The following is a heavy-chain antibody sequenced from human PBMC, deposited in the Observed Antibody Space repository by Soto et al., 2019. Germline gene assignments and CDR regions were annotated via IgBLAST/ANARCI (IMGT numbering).Heavy chain of an antibody. D-gene: IGHD3-3*01. CDR1: GFTFSSYA. J-gene: IGHJ5*02. V-gene: IGHV3-23*01. Sequence: GGSLRLSCAASGFTFSSYAMSWVRQAPGKGLEWVSAISGSGGSTYYADSVKGRFTISRDNSKNTLYLQMNSLRAEDTAVYYCARNGPYYDLPNWFDPWGQGTLVTVSS. CDR3: ARNGPYYDLPNWFDP. CDR2: ISGSGGST.